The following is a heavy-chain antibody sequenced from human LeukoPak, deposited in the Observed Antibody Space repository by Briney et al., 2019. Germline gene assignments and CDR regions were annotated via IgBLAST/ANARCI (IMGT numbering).Heavy chain of an antibody. J-gene: IGHJ4*02. CDR3: AKAVVIVPSATPFDY. Sequence: GGSLRLSCAASGFTFSSYAMSWVRQAPGKGLEWVSAISGSGASTFYADSVKGRFTISRDNSKITLYLQMNSLRAEDTALYYCAKAVVIVPSATPFDYWGQGTLVTVST. D-gene: IGHD2-2*01. CDR2: ISGSGAST. CDR1: GFTFSSYA. V-gene: IGHV3-23*01.